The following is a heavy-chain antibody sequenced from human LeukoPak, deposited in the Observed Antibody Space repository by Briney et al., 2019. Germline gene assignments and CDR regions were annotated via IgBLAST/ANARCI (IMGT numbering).Heavy chain of an antibody. CDR2: VHSTGNT. Sequence: SQTLSLTCTVSGGSVSSDNYYWSWIRQPAGKGLEWIGRVHSTGNTNYNPSLKSRVTVSFDTSKNQFSLKLNSVTAADTAVYYCARGIGTTGVSFDPWGQGTLVTVSS. J-gene: IGHJ5*02. D-gene: IGHD4-11*01. V-gene: IGHV4-61*02. CDR1: GGSVSSDNYY. CDR3: ARGIGTTGVSFDP.